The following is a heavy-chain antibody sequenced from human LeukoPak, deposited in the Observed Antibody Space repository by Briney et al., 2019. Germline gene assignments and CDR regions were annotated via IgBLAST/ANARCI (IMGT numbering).Heavy chain of an antibody. CDR2: IYYSGST. CDR1: GGSISSGGYY. V-gene: IGHV4-31*03. CDR3: ARVEGFGELLSAHYFDY. Sequence: SQTLSLTCTVSGGSISSGGYYWSWIRQHPGKGLEWIGYIYYSGSTYYNPSLRSRVTISVDTSKNQFSLKLSSVTAADTAVYYCARVEGFGELLSAHYFDYWGQGTLVTVSS. D-gene: IGHD3-10*01. J-gene: IGHJ4*02.